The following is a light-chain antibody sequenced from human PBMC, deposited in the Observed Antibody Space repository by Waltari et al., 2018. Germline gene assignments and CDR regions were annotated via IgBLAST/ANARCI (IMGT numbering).Light chain of an antibody. CDR2: EVS. CDR1: SSDVGVYNY. V-gene: IGLV2-14*01. Sequence: QSALTQPASVSGSPGQSITISCTGTSSDVGVYNYVSWYQQHPGKATKLMIYEVSNRPAGVFNRLSGARAGNTASLTISGLRAEDEADYYCSSYTSSSTYVFGTGTKVTVL. J-gene: IGLJ1*01. CDR3: SSYTSSSTYV.